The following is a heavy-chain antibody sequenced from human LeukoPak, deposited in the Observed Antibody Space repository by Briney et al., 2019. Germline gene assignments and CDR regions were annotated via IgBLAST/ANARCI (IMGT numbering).Heavy chain of an antibody. V-gene: IGHV4-61*01. D-gene: IGHD6-13*01. CDR1: GGSVSSDNYY. J-gene: IGHJ5*02. CDR3: ARGRFSSSWYIFDP. CDR2: IHNSGST. Sequence: PSETLSLTCTVTGGSVSSDNYYWSWIRQPPGKGLEWIGYIHNSGSTNYSPSLKTRVTMSADTSKNQLSLKLSAVTAADTAVYYCARGRFSSSWYIFDPWGQGALVTVSS.